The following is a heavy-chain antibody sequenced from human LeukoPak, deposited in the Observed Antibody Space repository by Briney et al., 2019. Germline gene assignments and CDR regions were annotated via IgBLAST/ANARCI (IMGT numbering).Heavy chain of an antibody. Sequence: GGSLRLSCAASGFTFSSYSINWVRQAPGKGLEWVANIDQGGSTKYYVDSLKGRFTISRDNAKNSLYLQMNSLRAEDTAVYYCVRDKGGRSGAIYYDAFDVWGQGTMVTVSS. CDR1: GFTFSSYS. D-gene: IGHD1-26*01. CDR3: VRDKGGRSGAIYYDAFDV. J-gene: IGHJ3*01. V-gene: IGHV3-7*01. CDR2: IDQGGSTK.